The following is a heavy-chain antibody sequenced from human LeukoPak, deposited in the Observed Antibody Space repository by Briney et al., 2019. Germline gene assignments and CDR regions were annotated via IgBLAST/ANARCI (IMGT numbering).Heavy chain of an antibody. CDR1: GYSISSGYY. V-gene: IGHV4-38-2*02. CDR2: IYHSGST. J-gene: IGHJ4*02. CDR3: ARAGYDSSGYYYDAGVDY. D-gene: IGHD3-22*01. Sequence: SETLSLTCTVSGYSISSGYYWGWIRQPPGKGLEWIGSIYHSGSTYYNPSLKSRVTISVDTSKNQFSLKLSSVTAADTAVYYCARAGYDSSGYYYDAGVDYWGQGTLVTVSS.